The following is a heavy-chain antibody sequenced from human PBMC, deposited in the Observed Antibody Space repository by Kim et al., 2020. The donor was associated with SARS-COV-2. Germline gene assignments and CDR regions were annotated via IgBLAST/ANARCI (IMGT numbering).Heavy chain of an antibody. CDR3: AKDRVETFYFDDSGFDH. J-gene: IGHJ4*02. D-gene: IGHD3-22*01. CDR1: GFSFDDYA. CDR2: ISWDNDDI. V-gene: IGHV3-9*01. Sequence: GGSLRLSCAASGFSFDDYAMHWVRQVPGKGPEWVAGISWDNDDIACADSVKGRFTVSRDNAKNSLYLQMNSLRPEDTALYYCAKDRVETFYFDDSGFDHWGQGTLVTVSS.